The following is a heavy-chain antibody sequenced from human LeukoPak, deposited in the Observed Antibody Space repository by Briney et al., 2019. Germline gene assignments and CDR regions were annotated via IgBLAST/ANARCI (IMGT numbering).Heavy chain of an antibody. CDR3: AKGLTPVFGIVGEDAFDI. J-gene: IGHJ3*02. CDR1: GFTFSSYA. D-gene: IGHD3-10*02. CDR2: ISYDGSNK. V-gene: IGHV3-30-3*01. Sequence: QPGGSLRLSCAASGFTFSSYAMHWVRQAPGKGLEWVAVISYDGSNKYYADSVKGQFTISRDNSKNTLYLQMNSLRAEDTAVYYCAKGLTPVFGIVGEDAFDIWGQGTMVTVSS.